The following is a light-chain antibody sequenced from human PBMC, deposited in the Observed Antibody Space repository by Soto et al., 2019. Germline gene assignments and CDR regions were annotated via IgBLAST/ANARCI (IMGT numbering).Light chain of an antibody. Sequence: QSALTQPASVSGSPGQSITISCTGTSSDVGGYNFVSWYQHHPGKAPKLIIYEVSNRPSGVSNRFSASKSGNTASLTISGLQAEDEAEYYCSSYTNSSTLVGFGGGTQLTVL. J-gene: IGLJ2*01. CDR2: EVS. CDR3: SSYTNSSTLVG. V-gene: IGLV2-14*01. CDR1: SSDVGGYNF.